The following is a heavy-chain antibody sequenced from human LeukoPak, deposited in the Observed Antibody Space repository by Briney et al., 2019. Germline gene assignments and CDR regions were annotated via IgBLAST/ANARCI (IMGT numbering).Heavy chain of an antibody. CDR3: ARDLRYSSSFYGTDV. Sequence: GGSLRLSCVASGFTLSTYRMNWVRQAPGKGLEWVSYISTSSSTIYYADSVKGRFTISRDNAKNSLYLQMNSLRAEDTAVYYCARDLRYSSSFYGTDVWGQGTTVTASS. V-gene: IGHV3-48*01. D-gene: IGHD6-6*01. CDR2: ISTSSSTI. J-gene: IGHJ6*02. CDR1: GFTLSTYR.